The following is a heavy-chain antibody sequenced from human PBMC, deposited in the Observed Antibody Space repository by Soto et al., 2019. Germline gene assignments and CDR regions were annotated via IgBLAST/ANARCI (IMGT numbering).Heavy chain of an antibody. D-gene: IGHD4-17*01. V-gene: IGHV3-21*01. J-gene: IGHJ4*01. Sequence: PGGSLRLSCAASGFTFSSYSMNWVRQAPGKGLEWVSSISSSSSYIYYADSVKGRFTISRDNAKNSLYLQMNSLRAEDTAVYYCARDRYGDYPGYFDYWGHGTLVTVSS. CDR3: ARDRYGDYPGYFDY. CDR1: GFTFSSYS. CDR2: ISSSSSYI.